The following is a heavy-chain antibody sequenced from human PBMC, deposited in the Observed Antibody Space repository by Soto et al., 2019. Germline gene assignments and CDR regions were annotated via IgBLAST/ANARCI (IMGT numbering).Heavy chain of an antibody. Sequence: QVQLVQSGAEVKKPGSSVKVSCKVSGGTFSSYAVSWVRQAPGQGLEWMGGIIPMFHTPNYAQKYQDRIFINADESTSTAYMELSSLRSDDTAVYYCARGSLFGDYGDFDYWGQGTLVTASS. J-gene: IGHJ4*02. D-gene: IGHD4-17*01. V-gene: IGHV1-69*01. CDR1: GGTFSSYA. CDR3: ARGSLFGDYGDFDY. CDR2: IIPMFHTP.